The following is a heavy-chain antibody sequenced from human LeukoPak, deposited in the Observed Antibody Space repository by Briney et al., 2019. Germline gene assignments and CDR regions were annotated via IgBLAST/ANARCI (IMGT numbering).Heavy chain of an antibody. CDR1: GYSISSGYY. CDR3: ARYYDILTGYYAFDY. Sequence: SETLSLTCTVSGYSISSGYYWGWIRQPPGKGLEWIGSIYHSGSTYYNPSLKSRVTISVDTSKNQFSLKLSSVTAADTAVYYCARYYDILTGYYAFDYWGQGTLVTVSS. D-gene: IGHD3-9*01. J-gene: IGHJ4*02. CDR2: IYHSGST. V-gene: IGHV4-38-2*02.